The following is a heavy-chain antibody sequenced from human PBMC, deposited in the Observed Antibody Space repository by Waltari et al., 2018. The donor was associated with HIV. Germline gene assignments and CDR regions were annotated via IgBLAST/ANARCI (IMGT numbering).Heavy chain of an antibody. D-gene: IGHD4-17*01. CDR1: GFAFDDYA. CDR2: ITWNGGSI. CDR3: TRGDGDRLYNWFDP. V-gene: IGHV3-9*01. J-gene: IGHJ5*02. Sequence: EVQLVESGGGLVQPGRSLRLSCAASGFAFDDYAMHWVRQAPGKGLEWVSSITWNGGSIAYADSVKGRFTMSRDNAKNSLYLQMNSLRPEDTAFYYCTRGDGDRLYNWFDPWGQGTLVTVSS.